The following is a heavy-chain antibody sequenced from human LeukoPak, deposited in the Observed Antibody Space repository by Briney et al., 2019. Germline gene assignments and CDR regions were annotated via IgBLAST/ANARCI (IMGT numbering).Heavy chain of an antibody. J-gene: IGHJ4*01. Sequence: PGGSLRLSCAASEFTFINYWMSWLRQAPGKGLEWLANIKRDGSEKYYVDSVKGRFTISRDNDKNTLYLQMNSLRVEDTAVYYCAREHATSSSSDYWGQGTLVTVSS. CDR1: EFTFINYW. CDR2: IKRDGSEK. V-gene: IGHV3-7*01. D-gene: IGHD2-2*01. CDR3: AREHATSSSSDY.